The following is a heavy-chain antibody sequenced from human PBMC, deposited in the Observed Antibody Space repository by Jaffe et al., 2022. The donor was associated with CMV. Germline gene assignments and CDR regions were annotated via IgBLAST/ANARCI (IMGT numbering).Heavy chain of an antibody. CDR3: ASGNPYYDYVWGSYRFEEAAFDI. CDR1: GGTFSSYA. CDR2: IIPIFGTA. Sequence: QVQLVQSGAEVKKPGSSVKVSCKASGGTFSSYAISWVRQAPGQGLEWMGGIIPIFGTANYAQKFQGRVTITADESTSTAYMELSSLRSEDTAVYYCASGNPYYDYVWGSYRFEEAAFDIWGQGTMVTVSS. J-gene: IGHJ3*02. V-gene: IGHV1-69*01. D-gene: IGHD3-16*02.